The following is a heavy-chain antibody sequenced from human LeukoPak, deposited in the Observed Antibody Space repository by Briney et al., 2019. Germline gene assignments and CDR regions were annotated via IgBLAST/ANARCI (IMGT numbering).Heavy chain of an antibody. V-gene: IGHV3-21*01. CDR2: ISSSRSFI. CDR1: GSTFSIYS. J-gene: IGHJ4*02. CDR3: AKLRAAEGDFATYDY. D-gene: IGHD2-21*02. Sequence: GGSVRLSCAASGSTFSIYSMNWVRQAPGKGLEWVSSISSSRSFIYYADSVKGRFTISRDNAKNSLFLQMNSLRAEDTAVYYCAKLRAAEGDFATYDYWGQGTLVTVSS.